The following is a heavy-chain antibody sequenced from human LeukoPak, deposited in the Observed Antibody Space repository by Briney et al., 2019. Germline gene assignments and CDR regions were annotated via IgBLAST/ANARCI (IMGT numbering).Heavy chain of an antibody. CDR1: GGSISSYY. CDR3: ARADEKIVRGVIAPWYFDY. Sequence: SETLSLTCTVSGGSISSYYWSWIRQPPGKGLEWIGYIYYSGSTNYNPSLKSRVTISVDTSKNQFSLKLSSVTAADTAVYYCARADEKIVRGVIAPWYFDYWGQGTLVTVSS. D-gene: IGHD3-10*01. J-gene: IGHJ4*02. CDR2: IYYSGST. V-gene: IGHV4-59*01.